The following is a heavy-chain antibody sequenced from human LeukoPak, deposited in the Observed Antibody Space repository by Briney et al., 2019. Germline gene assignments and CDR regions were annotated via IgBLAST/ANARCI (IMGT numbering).Heavy chain of an antibody. D-gene: IGHD2-15*01. J-gene: IGHJ4*02. CDR2: IYHSDST. V-gene: IGHV4-38-2*01. CDR3: ARVGGSYYDY. Sequence: SETLSLTCAVSGYFISSGYYWGWIRQPPGKGLEWIGSIYHSDSTYYNPSLKSRVTISVDTSKNQFSLKLSSVTAADTAVYYCARVGGSYYDYWGQGTLVTVSS. CDR1: GYFISSGYY.